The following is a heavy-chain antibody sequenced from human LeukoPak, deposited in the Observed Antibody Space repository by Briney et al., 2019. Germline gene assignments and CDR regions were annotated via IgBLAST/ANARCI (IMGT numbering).Heavy chain of an antibody. CDR3: ASGHSSGWYGAPAYYYYGMDV. CDR1: GFTFSSYS. V-gene: IGHV3-21*01. D-gene: IGHD6-19*01. CDR2: ISSSSSYI. Sequence: GGSLRLSCAASGFTFSSYSMNWVRQAPGKGLEWVSSISSSSSYIYYADSVKGRFTISRDNAKNSLYLQMNSLRAEDTAVYHCASGHSSGWYGAPAYYYYGMDVWGQGTTVTVSS. J-gene: IGHJ6*02.